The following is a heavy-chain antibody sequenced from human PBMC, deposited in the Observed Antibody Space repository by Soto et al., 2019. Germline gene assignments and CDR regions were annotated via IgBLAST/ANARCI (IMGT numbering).Heavy chain of an antibody. CDR3: ARRYISGWYVVPFDY. V-gene: IGHV3-48*02. CDR2: ISSGSTTI. Sequence: GGSLRLSCEASGFIFSSYSMNWVRQAPGKGLEGVSYISSGSTTIYYADSVKGRFTISRDNSKNSLYLEMHSLRDEDTAVYYCARRYISGWYVVPFDYWGQGTLVTVSS. CDR1: GFIFSSYS. J-gene: IGHJ4*02. D-gene: IGHD6-19*01.